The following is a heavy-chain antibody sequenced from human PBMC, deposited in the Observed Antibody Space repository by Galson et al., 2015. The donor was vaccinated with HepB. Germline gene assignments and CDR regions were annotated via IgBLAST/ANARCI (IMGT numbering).Heavy chain of an antibody. J-gene: IGHJ4*02. CDR1: GFTFSSYW. V-gene: IGHV3-7*03. CDR2: IKQDGSEK. D-gene: IGHD3-10*01. CDR3: ARILWFGESWDFDY. Sequence: SLRLSCAASGFTFSSYWMSWVRQAPGKGLEWVANIKQDGSEKYYVDSVKGRFTISRDNAKNSLYLQMNSLGAEDTAVYYCARILWFGESWDFDYWGQGTLVTVSS.